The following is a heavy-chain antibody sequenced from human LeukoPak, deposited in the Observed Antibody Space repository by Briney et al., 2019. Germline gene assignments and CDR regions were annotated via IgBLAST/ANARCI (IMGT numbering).Heavy chain of an antibody. CDR1: GGTFSSYA. J-gene: IGHJ3*02. Sequence: GASVKVSCKASGGTFSSYAISWVRQAPGQGLEWMGWIIPIFGTANYAQKFQGRVTITADESTSTAYMELSSLRSEDTAVYYCARGTYYDILTGYYTGNDAFDIWGQGTMVTVSS. V-gene: IGHV1-69*13. CDR3: ARGTYYDILTGYYTGNDAFDI. D-gene: IGHD3-9*01. CDR2: IIPIFGTA.